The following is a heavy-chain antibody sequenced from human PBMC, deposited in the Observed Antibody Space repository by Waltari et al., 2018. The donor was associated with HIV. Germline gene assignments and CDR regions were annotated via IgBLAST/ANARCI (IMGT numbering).Heavy chain of an antibody. D-gene: IGHD3-22*01. Sequence: QLQLQESGPGLVKPSETLSLTCTVSDGSIDRSSYYWGWIRQPPGKGLEWIGRIYYSGSTYDNPSLKSRVTISVDTSKNRFSLKLSSVTAADTAVYYCARHVGGYDSSGYFPYYFDYWGQGALVTVSS. CDR3: ARHVGGYDSSGYFPYYFDY. CDR2: IYYSGST. CDR1: DGSIDRSSYY. J-gene: IGHJ4*02. V-gene: IGHV4-39*01.